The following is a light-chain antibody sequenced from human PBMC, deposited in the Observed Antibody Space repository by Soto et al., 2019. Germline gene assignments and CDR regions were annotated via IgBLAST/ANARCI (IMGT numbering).Light chain of an antibody. J-gene: IGLJ1*01. CDR3: FSGGDDDNYV. CDR2: DIN. V-gene: IGLV2-8*01. Sequence: QSALTQPPSASGSAGQSVTISCTGSSSDIGGSNHVSWYRQRPGKAPKLIIFDINKRPSGVPDRFSASKFGATASLTVSGLQTEDEADYYCFSGGDDDNYVFGTGTKVTVL. CDR1: SSDIGGSNH.